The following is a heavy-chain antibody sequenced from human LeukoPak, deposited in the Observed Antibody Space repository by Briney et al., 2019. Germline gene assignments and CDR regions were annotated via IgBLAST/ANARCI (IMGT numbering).Heavy chain of an antibody. D-gene: IGHD3-10*01. Sequence: PGGSLRLSCAASGFTFSSYWMSWVRQAPGKGLEWVANIKQDGSEKYYVDSVKGRFTISRDNAKNSLYLQMNSLRAGDTAVYYCARTPAGWFGELLEGFFDYWGQGTLVTVSS. CDR3: ARTPAGWFGELLEGFFDY. CDR2: IKQDGSEK. V-gene: IGHV3-7*03. CDR1: GFTFSSYW. J-gene: IGHJ4*02.